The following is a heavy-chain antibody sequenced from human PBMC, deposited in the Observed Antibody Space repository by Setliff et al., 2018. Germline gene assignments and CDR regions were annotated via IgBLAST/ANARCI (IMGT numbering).Heavy chain of an antibody. CDR2: ISAYNGKT. CDR1: GYTLSNSI. CDR3: LRLVRYCTKIACQATSGDEV. J-gene: IGHJ4*02. Sequence: ASVKVSCKASGYTLSNSILSWVRQAPGQGLEWVVWISAYNGKTYSAQKFQDRVTLTTHTSTNMGYLELRDLRSDDTAVYYCLRLVRYCTKIACQATSGDEVWGLGTLVTVS. V-gene: IGHV1-18*01. D-gene: IGHD2-8*01.